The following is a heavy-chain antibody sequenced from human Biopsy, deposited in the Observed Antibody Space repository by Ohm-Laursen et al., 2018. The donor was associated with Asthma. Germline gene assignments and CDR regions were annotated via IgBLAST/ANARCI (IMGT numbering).Heavy chain of an antibody. CDR2: ISFDGSNK. D-gene: IGHD1-26*01. CDR1: GFTFSNYG. CDR3: AKEVFPGWELRRGPDS. Sequence: SSLRLSCTASGFTFSNYGMHWVRQAPGKGLDWVAVISFDGSNKNYTDSVKGRFTIPRDNSRNTLHLEMNSLRAEDTAVYFCAKEVFPGWELRRGPDSWGRGTLVTVSS. J-gene: IGHJ4*02. V-gene: IGHV3-30*18.